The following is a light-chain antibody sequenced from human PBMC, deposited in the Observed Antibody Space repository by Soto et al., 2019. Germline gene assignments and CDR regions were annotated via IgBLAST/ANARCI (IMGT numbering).Light chain of an antibody. Sequence: QSALTQPASVSGSPGQSITISCTGTSSDVGGYYYVSWYQHHPGKAPKLMIYQVSNRPSGVSNRFSGSKFGNTASLTISGLQAEDEADYYCSSYTSSNTFYVFGTGTKVTVL. CDR3: SSYTSSNTFYV. V-gene: IGLV2-14*01. CDR2: QVS. J-gene: IGLJ1*01. CDR1: SSDVGGYYY.